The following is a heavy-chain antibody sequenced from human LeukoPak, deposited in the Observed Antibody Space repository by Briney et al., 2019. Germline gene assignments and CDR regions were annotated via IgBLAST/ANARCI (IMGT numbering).Heavy chain of an antibody. V-gene: IGHV3-11*05. CDR1: GFTFSDYY. CDR3: ARDSPRTVSIAAAGFDY. D-gene: IGHD6-13*01. CDR2: ISSSSSYT. J-gene: IGHJ4*02. Sequence: PGGSLRLSCAASGFTFSDYYMSWIRQAPGKGLEWVSYISSSSSYTNYADSVKGRFTISRDNAKNSLYLQMNSLRAEDTAVYYCARDSPRTVSIAAAGFDYWGQGTLVTVSS.